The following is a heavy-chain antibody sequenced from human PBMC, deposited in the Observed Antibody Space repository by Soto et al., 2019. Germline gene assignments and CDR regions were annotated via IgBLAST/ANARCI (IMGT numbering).Heavy chain of an antibody. J-gene: IGHJ4*02. CDR2: LSGSGVST. Sequence: GGSLRLSCAASGFTFSNYAMTWVRQAPGKGLEWVSALSGSGVSTYYADSVMGRFTISRDNSKNTVYLQMNSLRAEDTAVYYCAKIESRFYYYSTGYYLFDYWGQGTLVTVSS. D-gene: IGHD3-22*01. CDR3: AKIESRFYYYSTGYYLFDY. CDR1: GFTFSNYA. V-gene: IGHV3-23*01.